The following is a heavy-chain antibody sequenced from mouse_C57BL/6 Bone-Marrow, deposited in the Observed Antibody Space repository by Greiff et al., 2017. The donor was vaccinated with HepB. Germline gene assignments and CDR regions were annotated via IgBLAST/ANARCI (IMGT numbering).Heavy chain of an antibody. CDR2: IFPGSGST. D-gene: IGHD2-4*01. V-gene: IGHV1-75*01. Sequence: QVQLQQSGPELVKPGASVKISCKASGYTFTDYYINWVKQRPGQGLEWIGWIFPGSGSTYYNEKFKGKATLTVDKSSSTAYMLLSSLTSEDSAVYFCARGRLRRGGGLYYYAMDYWGQGTSVTVSS. CDR1: GYTFTDYY. CDR3: ARGRLRRGGGLYYYAMDY. J-gene: IGHJ4*01.